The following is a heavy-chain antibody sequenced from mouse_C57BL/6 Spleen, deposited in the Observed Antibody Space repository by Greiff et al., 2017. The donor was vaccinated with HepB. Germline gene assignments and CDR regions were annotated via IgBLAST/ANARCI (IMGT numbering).Heavy chain of an antibody. CDR1: GFTFSSYA. Sequence: LVESGEGLVKPGGSLKLSCAASGFTFSSYAMSWVRQTPEKRLEWVAYISSGGDYIYYADTVKGRFTISRDNARNTLYLQMSSLKSEDTAMYYCTRELWSSYAMDYWGQGTSVTVSS. V-gene: IGHV5-9-1*02. CDR3: TRELWSSYAMDY. J-gene: IGHJ4*01. D-gene: IGHD1-1*02. CDR2: ISSGGDYI.